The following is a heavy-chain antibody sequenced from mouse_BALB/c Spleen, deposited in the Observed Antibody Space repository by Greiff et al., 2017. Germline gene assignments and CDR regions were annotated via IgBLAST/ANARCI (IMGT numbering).Heavy chain of an antibody. CDR3: ATDWFAY. J-gene: IGHJ3*01. CDR2: ILPGSGST. V-gene: IGHV1-9*01. CDR1: GYTFSSYW. Sequence: QVQLQQSGAELMKPGASVKISCKATGYTFSSYWIEWVKQRPGHGLEWIGEILPGSGSTNYNEKFKGKATLTADTSSNTAYMQLSSLTSEDSAVYYCATDWFAYWGQGTLVTVSA.